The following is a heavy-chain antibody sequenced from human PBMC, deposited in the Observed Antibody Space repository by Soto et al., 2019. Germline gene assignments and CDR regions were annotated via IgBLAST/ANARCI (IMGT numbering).Heavy chain of an antibody. CDR3: AKIFYGDYGTWYFDL. D-gene: IGHD4-17*01. Sequence: GGSLRLSCAASGFTFSSYAMHWVRQAPGKGLEWVAVISYDGSNKYYADSVKGRFTISRDNSKNTLYLQMNSLRAEDTAVYYCAKIFYGDYGTWYFDLWGRGTLVTVSS. CDR1: GFTFSSYA. V-gene: IGHV3-30-3*02. J-gene: IGHJ2*01. CDR2: ISYDGSNK.